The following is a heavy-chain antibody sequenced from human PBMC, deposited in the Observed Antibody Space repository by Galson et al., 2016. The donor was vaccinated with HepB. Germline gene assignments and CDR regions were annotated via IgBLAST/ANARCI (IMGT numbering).Heavy chain of an antibody. CDR1: GDSVSSSSAA. J-gene: IGHJ4*02. D-gene: IGHD3-22*01. V-gene: IGHV6-1*01. CDR3: AASYFDSSGYAEGFDY. CDR2: TYYRSKWYN. Sequence: CAISGDSVSSSSAAWNWIRQSPSRGLEWLGRTYYRSKWYNDYALSVKSRISIDPDTSKNQLSLQLNSVTPEDTAVYYCAASYFDSSGYAEGFDYWGQGTLVTVSS.